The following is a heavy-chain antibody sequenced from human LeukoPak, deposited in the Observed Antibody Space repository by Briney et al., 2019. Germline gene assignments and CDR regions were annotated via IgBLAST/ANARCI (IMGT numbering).Heavy chain of an antibody. D-gene: IGHD6-19*01. J-gene: IGHJ4*02. CDR3: ARDSQWLAPFDY. CDR1: GFTFSIYG. CDR2: IWYDGSNK. Sequence: GGSLRLSCAASGFTFSIYGMHWVRQAPGKGLEWVAVIWYDGSNKYYADSVKGRFTISRDNSKNTLYLQMNSLRAEDTAVYYCARDSQWLAPFDYWGQGTLVTVSS. V-gene: IGHV3-33*01.